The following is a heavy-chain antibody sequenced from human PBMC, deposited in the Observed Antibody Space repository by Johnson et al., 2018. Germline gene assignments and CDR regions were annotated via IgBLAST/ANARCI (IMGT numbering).Heavy chain of an antibody. V-gene: IGHV1-69*01. CDR2: IIPIFDTP. Sequence: QVQLVESGAEVKKPGSSVKVSCKASGDTFSTYVISWVRQAPGQGLEWMGGIIPIFDTPNYALKFQGRVTITADEVTRTAYMELSSLRSDDTAVYYCARGGDDGDYYFGSWGQGTLVTVSS. CDR3: ARGGDDGDYYFGS. D-gene: IGHD4-17*01. CDR1: GDTFSTYV. J-gene: IGHJ4*02.